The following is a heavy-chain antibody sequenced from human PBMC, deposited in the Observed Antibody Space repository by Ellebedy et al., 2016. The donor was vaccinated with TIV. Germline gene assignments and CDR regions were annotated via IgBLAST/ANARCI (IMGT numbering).Heavy chain of an antibody. CDR1: GFIFSGSP. Sequence: PGGSLRLSCAASGFIFSGSPMHWVRQAPGRGLEWIAHIRSSANNYATAYAESMKGRVIISRDDSNNTAYLQMNGLQIEDTAVYYCAGGHYDGSGYYYLHYWGQGTLVIVSS. CDR3: AGGHYDGSGYYYLHY. CDR2: IRSSANNYAT. D-gene: IGHD3-22*01. V-gene: IGHV3-73*01. J-gene: IGHJ4*02.